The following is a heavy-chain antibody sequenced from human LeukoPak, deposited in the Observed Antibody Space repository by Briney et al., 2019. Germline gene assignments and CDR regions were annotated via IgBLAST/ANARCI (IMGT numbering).Heavy chain of an antibody. Sequence: PSETLSLTCAVYGGSFSGYYWSWIRQPPGKGLEWIGNFSYTGTTNYNPALKSRVTILVDTSNNHFSLELTSVTAADTAVYFCVRGGTYFDSWGQGTLVTVSS. CDR1: GGSFSGYY. J-gene: IGHJ4*02. CDR3: VRGGTYFDS. CDR2: FSYTGTT. V-gene: IGHV4-59*01. D-gene: IGHD1-26*01.